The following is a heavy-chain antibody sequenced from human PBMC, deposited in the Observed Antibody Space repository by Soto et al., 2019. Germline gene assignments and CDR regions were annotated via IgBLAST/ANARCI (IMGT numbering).Heavy chain of an antibody. J-gene: IGHJ6*02. CDR2: IYYSGAT. CDR3: ARHGFDSGSYSYYYYALDV. Sequence: QLQLQESGPGLVKPSETLSLTCTVSGGSITSSGYYWGWIRQPPGKGLEWIGSIYYSGATYYNPSLKSRVTISVGTSKNQLSLKLSSVTAADTAVYYCARHGFDSGSYSYYYYALDVWGQGTTVTVSS. V-gene: IGHV4-39*01. CDR1: GGSITSSGYY. D-gene: IGHD1-26*01.